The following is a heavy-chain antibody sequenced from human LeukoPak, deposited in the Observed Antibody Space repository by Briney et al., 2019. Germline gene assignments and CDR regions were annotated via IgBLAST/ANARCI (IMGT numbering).Heavy chain of an antibody. J-gene: IGHJ4*02. CDR1: GSTFSSYG. Sequence: GGSLRLSCAASGSTFSSYGMHWVRQAPGKGLEWVAFIRYDGSNKYYADSVKGRFTIPRDNSKNTLYLQMHSLRAEDTAVYYCARDSGSGSYSGYWGLGTLVTVSS. CDR3: ARDSGSGSYSGY. CDR2: IRYDGSNK. V-gene: IGHV3-30*02. D-gene: IGHD3-10*01.